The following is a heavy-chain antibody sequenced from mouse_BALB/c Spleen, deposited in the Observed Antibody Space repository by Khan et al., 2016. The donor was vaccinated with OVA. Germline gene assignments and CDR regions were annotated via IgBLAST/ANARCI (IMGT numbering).Heavy chain of an antibody. CDR1: GYSITSGYY. V-gene: IGHV3-6*02. J-gene: IGHJ4*01. Sequence: EVQLQESGPGLVKPSQSLSLTCSVTGYSITSGYYWNWLRQFPGNKQDWMGYIDYDSKINYNPSLKNRISITRDTSKNQFFLKMISVTTEDTAAYYCTRIEHCSYATNDVAVDNWGQGTPVTVSA. D-gene: IGHD2-1*01. CDR3: TRIEHCSYATNDVAVDN. CDR2: IDYDSKI.